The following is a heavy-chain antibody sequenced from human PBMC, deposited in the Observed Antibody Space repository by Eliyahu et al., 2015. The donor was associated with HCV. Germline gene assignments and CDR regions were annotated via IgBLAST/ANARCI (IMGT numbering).Heavy chain of an antibody. CDR3: ARVSTELLLWNWWYYLDV. CDR2: IFANDAK. V-gene: IGHV2-26*01. CDR1: GFSLNNRLG. J-gene: IGHJ6*03. D-gene: IGHD3-10*01. Sequence: QVTLKESGPVLVKPTETLTLTCTVSGFSLNNRLGVSWIRXPPGKALEWLAHIFANDAKSYSTSLRSRLTISEDTSRSQVVLTMTNVDPVDTATYYCARVSTELLLWNWWYYLDVWGKGTTVTVS.